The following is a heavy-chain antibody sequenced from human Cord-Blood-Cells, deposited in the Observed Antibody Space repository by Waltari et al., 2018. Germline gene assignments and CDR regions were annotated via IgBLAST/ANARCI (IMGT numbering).Heavy chain of an antibody. CDR2: INPNSGGT. CDR1: GYTFTGYY. V-gene: IGHV1-2*02. CDR3: ARVITMVRGVNFDY. D-gene: IGHD3-10*01. Sequence: QVQLVQSGAEVKKPGASVKVSCKASGYTFTGYYMHWVRQAPGQGLEWMGWINPNSGGTNYGQKFQGRVTMTRDTSISTAYMELSRLRSDDTAVYYCARVITMVRGVNFDYWGQGTLVTVSS. J-gene: IGHJ4*02.